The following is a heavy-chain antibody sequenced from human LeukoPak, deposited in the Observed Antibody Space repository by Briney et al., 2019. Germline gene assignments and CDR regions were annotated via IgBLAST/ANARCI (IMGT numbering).Heavy chain of an antibody. CDR2: IYYSGST. CDR3: ARHSGPRYSYGYTFDY. Sequence: SETLSLTCTVSGDSISTYYWSWIRRPPGKGLEWIGYIYYSGSTNYNPSLKSRVTISVDTSKNQFSLKLNSVTAADTAVYYCARHSGPRYSYGYTFDYWGQGTLVTVSS. CDR1: GDSISTYY. J-gene: IGHJ4*02. V-gene: IGHV4-59*08. D-gene: IGHD5-18*01.